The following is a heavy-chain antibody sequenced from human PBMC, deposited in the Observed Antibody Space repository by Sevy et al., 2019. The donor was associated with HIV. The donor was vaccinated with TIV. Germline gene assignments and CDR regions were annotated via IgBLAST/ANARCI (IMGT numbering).Heavy chain of an antibody. V-gene: IGHV1-46*01. J-gene: IGHJ4*02. CDR2: INPSGGST. Sequence: ASVKVSCKASGYTFTSYYMHWVRQAPGQGLEWMGIINPSGGSTSYAQKFQGRVTMTRDTSTSTVYMELSSLRSEDTAVYYCARDWGVIAAAESYFDYWGQRTLVTVSS. D-gene: IGHD6-13*01. CDR1: GYTFTSYY. CDR3: ARDWGVIAAAESYFDY.